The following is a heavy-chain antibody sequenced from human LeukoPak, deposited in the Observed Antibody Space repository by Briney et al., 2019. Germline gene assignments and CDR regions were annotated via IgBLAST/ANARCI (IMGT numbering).Heavy chain of an antibody. CDR1: GGSISSYY. CDR3: ARGVNSGYFDY. V-gene: IGHV4-59*01. Sequence: KPSETLSLTCTVSGGSISSYYWTWIRQPPGKGLEWIGYIYYSGSTNYNPSLKSRVTISVDTSKNQFSLKLTSVTAADTAVYYYARGVNSGYFDYCGQGTLVTVSS. CDR2: IYYSGST. D-gene: IGHD1-26*01. J-gene: IGHJ4*02.